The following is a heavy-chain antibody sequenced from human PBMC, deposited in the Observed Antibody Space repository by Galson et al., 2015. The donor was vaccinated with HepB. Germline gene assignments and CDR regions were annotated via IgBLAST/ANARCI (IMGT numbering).Heavy chain of an antibody. V-gene: IGHV1-69*13. CDR1: GGTFSSYA. CDR3: ARDEFYSGSYSSRYYYMDV. CDR2: IIPIFGTA. J-gene: IGHJ6*03. Sequence: SVKVSCKASGGTFSSYAISWVRQAPGQGLEWMGGIIPIFGTANYAQKFQGRVTITADESTSTAYMELSSLRSEDTAVYYCARDEFYSGSYSSRYYYMDVWGKGTRSPSP. D-gene: IGHD1-26*01.